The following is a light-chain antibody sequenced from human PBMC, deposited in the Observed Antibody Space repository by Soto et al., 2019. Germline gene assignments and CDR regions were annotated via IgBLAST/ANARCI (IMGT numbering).Light chain of an antibody. J-gene: IGLJ1*01. Sequence: QSALTQPASVSGSPGQSITISCTGTSSDVGGYNYVSWYQQYPGKAPKLMIYDVSNLPSGVSNRFSGSKSGNTASLTISGLQAEDEADYYCSSYTSSSPYVFGTGTKLTVL. V-gene: IGLV2-14*01. CDR1: SSDVGGYNY. CDR2: DVS. CDR3: SSYTSSSPYV.